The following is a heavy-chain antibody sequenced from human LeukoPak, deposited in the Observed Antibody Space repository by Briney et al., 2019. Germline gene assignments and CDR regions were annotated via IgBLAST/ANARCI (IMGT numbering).Heavy chain of an antibody. D-gene: IGHD3-22*01. CDR1: GFTFSSYS. CDR3: ARDSYYDSSGYYLYYLDY. Sequence: PGGSLRLSCAASGFTFSSYSMNWVRQAPGKGLEWVSSISSSSSYIYYADSVKGRFTISRDNAKNSLYLQMNSLSAEDTAVYYCARDSYYDSSGYYLYYLDYWGQGTLVTVSS. J-gene: IGHJ4*02. CDR2: ISSSSSYI. V-gene: IGHV3-21*01.